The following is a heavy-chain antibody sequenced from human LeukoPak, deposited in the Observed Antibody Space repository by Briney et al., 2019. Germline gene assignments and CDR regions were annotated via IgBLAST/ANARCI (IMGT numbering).Heavy chain of an antibody. CDR2: IIPSFGTA. CDR1: GGTFSSYA. V-gene: IGHV1-69*01. Sequence: SSVPVSFKASGGTFSSYASSWVRQAPGQGLEWMGVIIPSFGTANYAQKFQGRVTITADESSSPGYMEPSSLRSENTAVYYSASNCSSGWDFDYWGQGTLVTVSS. D-gene: IGHD6-25*01. CDR3: ASNCSSGWDFDY. J-gene: IGHJ4*02.